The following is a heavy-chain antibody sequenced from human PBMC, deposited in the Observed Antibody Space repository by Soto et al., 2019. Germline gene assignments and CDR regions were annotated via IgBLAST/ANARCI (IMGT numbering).Heavy chain of an antibody. D-gene: IGHD6-19*01. CDR3: AKQLWGGIAVADVDY. CDR1: GFTFSSYA. V-gene: IGHV3-23*01. CDR2: ISGSGGST. J-gene: IGHJ4*02. Sequence: EVQLLESGGGLVQPGGSLRLTCAASGFTFSSYAMSWVRQAPGKGLEWVSAISGSGGSTYYADSVKGRFTISRDNSKNTLYLQMNSLRAEDTAVYYCAKQLWGGIAVADVDYCRQGTLVTVSS.